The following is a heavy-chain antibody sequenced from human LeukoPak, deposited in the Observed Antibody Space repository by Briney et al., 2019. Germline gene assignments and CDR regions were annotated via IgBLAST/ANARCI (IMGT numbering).Heavy chain of an antibody. Sequence: GGSLRLSCAASGFTFNNYAMSWVRQAPGKGLEWVSSISSSSSYIYYADSVKGRFTISRDNAKNSLYLQMNSLRAEDTAVYYCAREGYCSSTSCYMGAFDIWGQGTMVTVSS. CDR2: ISSSSSYI. V-gene: IGHV3-21*01. J-gene: IGHJ3*02. CDR3: AREGYCSSTSCYMGAFDI. D-gene: IGHD2-2*02. CDR1: GFTFNNYA.